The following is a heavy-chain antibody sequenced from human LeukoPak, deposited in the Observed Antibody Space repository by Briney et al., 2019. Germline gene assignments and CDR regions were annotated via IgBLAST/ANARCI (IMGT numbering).Heavy chain of an antibody. CDR2: LYISGST. CDR1: GASISSYY. J-gene: IGHJ6*02. CDR3: ARGTTKYCTNGVCYPVYYYYGMDV. Sequence: SETLSLTCTVSGASISSYYYNWIRQTAGRGLEWIGRLYISGSTDYNPSLKSRVTISVDTSNNQFSLNLNSVTAADTAVYYCARGTTKYCTNGVCYPVYYYYGMDVWGQGTTVTVSS. V-gene: IGHV4-4*07. D-gene: IGHD2-8*01.